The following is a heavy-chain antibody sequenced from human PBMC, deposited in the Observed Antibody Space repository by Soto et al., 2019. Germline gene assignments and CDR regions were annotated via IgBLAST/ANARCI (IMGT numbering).Heavy chain of an antibody. V-gene: IGHV5-51*03. D-gene: IGHD3-3*01. CDR1: GYSFTTYW. CDR3: ARPRDLYHDFWSGYPAFDI. Sequence: EVQLVQSGAEVKKPGESLKISCKGSGYSFTTYWIGWVRQMPGKGLEWMGIIYPGDSDTRYSPSFQGQVTISADKSINTAYLQWSSLKASDTAMYYCARPRDLYHDFWSGYPAFDIWGQGTMVTVSS. CDR2: IYPGDSDT. J-gene: IGHJ3*02.